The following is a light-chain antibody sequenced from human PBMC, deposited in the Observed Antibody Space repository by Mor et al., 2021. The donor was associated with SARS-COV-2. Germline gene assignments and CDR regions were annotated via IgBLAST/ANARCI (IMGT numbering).Light chain of an antibody. CDR1: GNIASTY. Sequence: GNIASTYVQWYQQRPGSSPTLLIYENNRRPSGVPDRFSGSIDSPSNSASLSISGLLTEDEADYYCQSYYGTNRVFGGGT. CDR2: ENN. CDR3: QSYYGTNRV. V-gene: IGLV6-57*01. J-gene: IGLJ2*01.